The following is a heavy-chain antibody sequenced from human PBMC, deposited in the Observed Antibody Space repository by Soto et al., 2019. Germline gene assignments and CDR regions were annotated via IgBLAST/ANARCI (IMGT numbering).Heavy chain of an antibody. CDR2: ISAYNGNT. V-gene: IGHV1-18*01. CDR1: GYTFTSYG. D-gene: IGHD4-17*01. J-gene: IGHJ4*02. CDR3: ARTTYGDYELDSDY. Sequence: GASVKVSCTASGYTFTSYGISWVRQAPGQGLEWMGWISAYNGNTNYAQKLQGGVTMTTDTSTSTAYMELRSLRPDDTAVYYCARTTYGDYELDSDYWGQGTLVTVSS.